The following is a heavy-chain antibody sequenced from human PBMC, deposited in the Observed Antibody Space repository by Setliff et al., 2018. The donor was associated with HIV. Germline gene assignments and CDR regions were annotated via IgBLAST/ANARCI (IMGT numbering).Heavy chain of an antibody. CDR2: IYHGGSV. J-gene: IGHJ3*01. V-gene: IGHV4-38-2*02. Sequence: PSETLSLTCTVSGYSISTSSWWGWVRQSPGRGLQWIGSIYHGGSVYYNPSLQSRVTISLDSSKNQFSLNMISVTAADSAIYFCARGIRMLLDSNRGVYTHDAFDLWGQGTTVTVSS. CDR3: ARGIRMLLDSNRGVYTHDAFDL. D-gene: IGHD3-10*01. CDR1: GYSISTSSW.